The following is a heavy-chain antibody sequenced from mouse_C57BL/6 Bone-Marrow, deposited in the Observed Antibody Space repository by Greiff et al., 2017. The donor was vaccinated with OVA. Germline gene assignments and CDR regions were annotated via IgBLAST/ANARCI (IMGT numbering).Heavy chain of an antibody. J-gene: IGHJ1*03. V-gene: IGHV7-1*01. CDR2: SRNKANDYTT. Sequence: EVNLVESGGGLVQSGRSLRLSCATSGFTFSDFYMEWVRQAPGKGLEWIAASRNKANDYTTEYSASVKGRFIVSRDTSQSILYLQMNALRAEDTAIYYCARDAPYYYGSSGYWYFDVWGTGTTVTVSS. CDR1: GFTFSDFY. CDR3: ARDAPYYYGSSGYWYFDV. D-gene: IGHD1-1*01.